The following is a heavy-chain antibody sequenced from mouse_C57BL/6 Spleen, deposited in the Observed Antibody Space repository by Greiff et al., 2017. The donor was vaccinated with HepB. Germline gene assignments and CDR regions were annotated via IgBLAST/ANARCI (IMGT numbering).Heavy chain of an antibody. J-gene: IGHJ1*03. CDR1: GYTFTSYW. V-gene: IGHV1-69*01. CDR3: ARYPFYDGYYVSWYFDV. D-gene: IGHD2-3*01. Sequence: QVQLQQPGAELVMPGASVKLSCKASGYTFTSYWMHWVKQRPGQGLEWIGEIDPSDSYTNYNQKFKGKSTLTVDKSSSTAYIQISSLTSEDSAVYYCARYPFYDGYYVSWYFDVWGTGTTVTVSS. CDR2: IDPSDSYT.